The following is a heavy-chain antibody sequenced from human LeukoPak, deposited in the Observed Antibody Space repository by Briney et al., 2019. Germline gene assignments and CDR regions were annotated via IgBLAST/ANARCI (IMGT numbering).Heavy chain of an antibody. J-gene: IGHJ4*02. CDR2: MNPKSGNT. CDR1: GYTFTRYD. Sequence: ASVKVSCKASGYTFTRYDINWVRQATGQGLEWMGWMNPKSGNTGHAQKFQGRVTITRDTSISTVYMELSSLRSEDTAVYFCARVQWLAPQYYFDYWGQGTLVTVSS. V-gene: IGHV1-8*03. CDR3: ARVQWLAPQYYFDY. D-gene: IGHD6-19*01.